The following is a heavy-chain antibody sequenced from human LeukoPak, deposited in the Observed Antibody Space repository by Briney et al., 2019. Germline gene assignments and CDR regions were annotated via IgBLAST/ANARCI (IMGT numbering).Heavy chain of an antibody. V-gene: IGHV3-21*01. CDR1: GFTFSSYS. Sequence: PGGSLRLSCEASGFTFSSYSMNWVRQPPGKGLEWVSSITSSSYYIQYAASVKGRFTISRDNAKNSLYLQMNSLRAEDTAVYYCARMTREYQGYWGQGSLVTVSS. J-gene: IGHJ4*02. D-gene: IGHD2-2*01. CDR3: ARMTREYQGY. CDR2: ITSSSYYI.